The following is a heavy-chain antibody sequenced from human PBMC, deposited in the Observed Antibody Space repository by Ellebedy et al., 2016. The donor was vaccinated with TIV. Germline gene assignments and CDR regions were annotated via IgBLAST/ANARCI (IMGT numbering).Heavy chain of an antibody. CDR1: GFTFNTFA. Sequence: GESLKISCAASGFTFNTFALHWVRQAPGTGLEWVAVISYDGSNKDYADSVKGRFTISRDNSKSTLYLQMNSLRPDDTAVYYCASRANGAVAGSLDYWGQGILVTVSS. CDR3: ASRANGAVAGSLDY. CDR2: ISYDGSNK. D-gene: IGHD6-19*01. J-gene: IGHJ4*02. V-gene: IGHV3-30-3*01.